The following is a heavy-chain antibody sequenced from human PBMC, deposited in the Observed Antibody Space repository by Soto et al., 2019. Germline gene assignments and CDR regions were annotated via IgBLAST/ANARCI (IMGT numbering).Heavy chain of an antibody. J-gene: IGHJ4*02. Sequence: SVKVSCKASGGTFSSYAISWVRQAPGQGLEWMGGIIPIFVTANYAQKYQGRVTITADESTSTAYMELSSLRSEDTAVYYCARDAVERATAYFDYLGQGTMGTVS. D-gene: IGHD5-18*01. CDR2: IIPIFVTA. V-gene: IGHV1-69*13. CDR1: GGTFSSYA. CDR3: ARDAVERATAYFDY.